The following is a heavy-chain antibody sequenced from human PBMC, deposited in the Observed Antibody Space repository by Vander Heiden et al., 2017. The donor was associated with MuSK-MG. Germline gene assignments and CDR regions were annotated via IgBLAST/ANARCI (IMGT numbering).Heavy chain of an antibody. CDR3: ARSEGRYYYFDY. V-gene: IGHV4-34*01. CDR1: GGSFSGYY. CDR2: INHSGST. Sequence: QVQLQQWGAGLLKPSETLSLTCAVYGGSFSGYYWSWIRQPPGKGLEWIGEINHSGSTNYNPALKSRVTISVDTSKKKCSLKLSSVTAADTAVYYCARSEGRYYYFDYWGQGTLVTVSS. D-gene: IGHD1-26*01. J-gene: IGHJ4*02.